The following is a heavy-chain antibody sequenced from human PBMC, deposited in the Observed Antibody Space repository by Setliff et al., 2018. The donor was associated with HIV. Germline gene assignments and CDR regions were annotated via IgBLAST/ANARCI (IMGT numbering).Heavy chain of an antibody. CDR2: ISASGGAT. CDR1: GLSFSSYA. Sequence: GGSLRLSCVVSGLSFSSYAMSWVRQAPGKGLEWISAISASGGATYYADSVKGRFTISRDNSENMLFLQMNSLKTEDTGVYYCTPPPGTYWGQGTLVTVSS. V-gene: IGHV3-23*01. J-gene: IGHJ4*02. CDR3: TPPPGTY. D-gene: IGHD1-1*01.